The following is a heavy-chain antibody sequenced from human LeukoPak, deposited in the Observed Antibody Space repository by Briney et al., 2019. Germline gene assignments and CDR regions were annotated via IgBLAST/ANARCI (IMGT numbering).Heavy chain of an antibody. CDR2: IYSSGST. CDR1: GDSISSSTYC. J-gene: IGHJ5*02. D-gene: IGHD6-19*01. V-gene: IGHV4-39*01. Sequence: SETLSLTCTVSGDSISSSTYCWGWIRPPPGKGLEWIGTIYSSGSTYYNPPLKSRVSISVDTSKNQFSLKLSSVTAADTAVYYCARRNGYINDWPNWFAPWGQGTLVTVSS. CDR3: ARRNGYINDWPNWFAP.